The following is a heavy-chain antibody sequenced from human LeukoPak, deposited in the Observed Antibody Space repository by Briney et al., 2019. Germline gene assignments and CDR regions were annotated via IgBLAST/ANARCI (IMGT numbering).Heavy chain of an antibody. J-gene: IGHJ6*02. D-gene: IGHD3-10*01. CDR3: ARDQALLWFGEFTYGMDV. V-gene: IGHV3-21*01. Sequence: GGSLRLSCAASGFTFSSYSMNWVRQAPGKGLEWVSSISSSSSYIYYADSVKGRFTISRDNAKNSLYLQMNSLRAVDTAVYYCARDQALLWFGEFTYGMDVWGQGTTVTVSS. CDR1: GFTFSSYS. CDR2: ISSSSSYI.